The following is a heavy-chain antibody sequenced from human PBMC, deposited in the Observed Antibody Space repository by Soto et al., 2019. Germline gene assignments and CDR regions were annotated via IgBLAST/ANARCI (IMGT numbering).Heavy chain of an antibody. D-gene: IGHD3-22*01. CDR2: IIPIFGTA. Sequence: SVKVSCKASGGTFSSYAISWVRQAPGQGLEWMGGIIPIFGTANYAQKFQGRVTITADESTSTAYMELSSLRSEDTAVYYCARGKESYYYDSSPHYGMDVWGQGTTVTVSS. CDR3: ARGKESYYYDSSPHYGMDV. J-gene: IGHJ6*02. CDR1: GGTFSSYA. V-gene: IGHV1-69*13.